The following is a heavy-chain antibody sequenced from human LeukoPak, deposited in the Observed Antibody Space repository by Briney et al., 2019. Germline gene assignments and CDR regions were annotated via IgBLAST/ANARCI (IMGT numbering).Heavy chain of an antibody. V-gene: IGHV1-2*02. D-gene: IGHD3-3*01. CDR2: INPNSGGT. J-gene: IGHJ4*02. CDR3: ARDRRTIFGVVTVFDY. Sequence: ASVNVSCKASGYTFTGYYMHCVTQAPGQGLEWRGWINPNSGGTNYAQKFQGRVTMTRDTSISTAYMELSRVRSDDTAVYYCARDRRTIFGVVTVFDYWGQGTLVTVSS. CDR1: GYTFTGYY.